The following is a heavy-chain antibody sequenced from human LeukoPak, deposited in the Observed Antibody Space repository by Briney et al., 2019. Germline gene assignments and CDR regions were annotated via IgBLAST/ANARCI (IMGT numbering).Heavy chain of an antibody. CDR1: GGSISSSNW. V-gene: IGHV4-4*02. D-gene: IGHD6-25*01. J-gene: IGHJ6*02. CDR2: IYHSGST. CDR3: ASASLAAGYYYYYGMDV. Sequence: PSGTLSLTCAVSGGSISSSNWWSWVRQPPGKGLEWIGKIYHSGSTNYNPSLKSRVTISVDKSKNQFSLKLSSVTAADTAVYYCASASLAAGYYYYYGMDVWGQGTTVTVSS.